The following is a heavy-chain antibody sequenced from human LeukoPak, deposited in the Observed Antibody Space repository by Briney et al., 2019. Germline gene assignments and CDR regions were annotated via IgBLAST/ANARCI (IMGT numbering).Heavy chain of an antibody. J-gene: IGHJ4*02. V-gene: IGHV1-46*01. CDR3: ARSSYSGSYSPHFDY. CDR2: INPSGGST. Sequence: ASVKVSCKASGYTFTSYHMHWVRQAPGQGLEWMGIINPSGGSTSYAQKFQGRVTMTRDTSTSTVYMELSSLRSEDTAVYYCARSSYSGSYSPHFDYWGQGTLVTVSS. D-gene: IGHD1-26*01. CDR1: GYTFTSYH.